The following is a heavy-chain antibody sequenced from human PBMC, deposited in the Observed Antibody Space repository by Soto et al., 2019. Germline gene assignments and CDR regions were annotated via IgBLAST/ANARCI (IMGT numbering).Heavy chain of an antibody. J-gene: IGHJ4*02. D-gene: IGHD2-8*02. CDR3: ARTAFYDKTGVFDY. V-gene: IGHV3-33*01. CDR2: IWNDGSKA. Sequence: QVQVVESGGGLVQPGGSLRLSCAASGFIFSNYGMHWVRQAPGKGLEWVAVIWNDGSKAYYVDSVKGRFTISRDNLKNTVSLQMNGLRADDTAVYYCARTAFYDKTGVFDYWGQGTLVTVSS. CDR1: GFIFSNYG.